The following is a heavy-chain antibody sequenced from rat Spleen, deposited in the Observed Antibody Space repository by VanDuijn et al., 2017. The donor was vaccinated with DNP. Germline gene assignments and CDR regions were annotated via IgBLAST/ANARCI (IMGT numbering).Heavy chain of an antibody. CDR2: INTDGGST. Sequence: EVQLVETGGGLVQPGRSLKLSCVDSGFTFSSYWMYWIRQAPGKGLEWVAYINTDGGSTYYPDSVKGRFTISRDNADNSLSLQMNSLQSEDTATYYCTREQHYHFDYWGQGVMVTVSS. CDR3: TREQHYHFDY. D-gene: IGHD1-4*01. CDR1: GFTFSSYW. V-gene: IGHV5-58*01. J-gene: IGHJ2*01.